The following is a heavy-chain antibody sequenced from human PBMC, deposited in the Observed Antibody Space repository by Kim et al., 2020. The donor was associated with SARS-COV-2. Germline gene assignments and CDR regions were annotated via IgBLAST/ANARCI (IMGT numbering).Heavy chain of an antibody. CDR3: ARVEGGYNSFDY. J-gene: IGHJ4*02. D-gene: IGHD5-12*01. V-gene: IGHV1-69*01. Sequence: NYPPQFQGRVTIPADESTGTAYMALSSLRSEDTAVYYCARVEGGYNSFDYWGQGTLVTVSS.